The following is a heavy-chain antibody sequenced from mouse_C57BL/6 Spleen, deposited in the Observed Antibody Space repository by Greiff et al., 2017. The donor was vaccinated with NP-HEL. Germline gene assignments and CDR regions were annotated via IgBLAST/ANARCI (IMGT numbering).Heavy chain of an antibody. J-gene: IGHJ3*01. V-gene: IGHV1-69*01. CDR1: GYTFTSYW. CDR3: ARKGDDYDKAWFAY. CDR2: IDPSDSYT. D-gene: IGHD2-4*01. Sequence: QVQLQQPGAELVMPGASVKLSCKASGYTFTSYWMHWVKQRPGQGLEWIGEIDPSDSYTNYNQKFKGKSTLTVDKSSSTAYMQLSSLTSEDSAVYYCARKGDDYDKAWFAYWGQGTLVTVSA.